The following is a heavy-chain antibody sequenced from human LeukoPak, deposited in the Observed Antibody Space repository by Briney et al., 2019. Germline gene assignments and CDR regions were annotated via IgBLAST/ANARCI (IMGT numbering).Heavy chain of an antibody. CDR1: GFTFRDYW. CDR3: ARDSAVATYYGVDV. V-gene: IGHV3-7*01. D-gene: IGHD6-19*01. CDR2: IQSDGNEK. Sequence: PRGSLRLSCGASGFTFRDYWMSWVRQAPGKGLEWVANIQSDGNEKNYIDSVQGRFTISRDNAKTSLYLQMNSLRAEDTAVYYCARDSAVATYYGVDVWGQGTTVTVSS. J-gene: IGHJ6*02.